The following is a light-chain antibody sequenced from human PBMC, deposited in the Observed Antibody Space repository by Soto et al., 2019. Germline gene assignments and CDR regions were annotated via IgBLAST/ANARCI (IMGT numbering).Light chain of an antibody. Sequence: QSVLTQPASVSGSPGQSITISCTGTSSDVGAYNYVSWYQQHPGKAPKLMIYDVSDRPSGVSNRFSGSKSGNTASLTISGLQAEDEADYYCSSYTSSVVVFGGGTQLTVL. CDR3: SSYTSSVVV. CDR2: DVS. J-gene: IGLJ2*01. CDR1: SSDVGAYNY. V-gene: IGLV2-14*01.